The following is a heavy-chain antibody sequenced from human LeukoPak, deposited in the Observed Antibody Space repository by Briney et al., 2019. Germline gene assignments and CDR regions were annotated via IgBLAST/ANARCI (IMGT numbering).Heavy chain of an antibody. CDR2: ISYNGGSK. J-gene: IGHJ3*02. D-gene: IGHD3-22*01. CDR1: GFTFNRYA. Sequence: GGSLRLSCAASGFTFNRYAMSWVRQAPGKGLEWVSGISYNGGSKFYADSVKGRFTISRDNSKNTLFLQMNSLRAEDTAVYYCARSYYYDRSGYYYGAFDIWGQGTMVTVSS. V-gene: IGHV3-23*01. CDR3: ARSYYYDRSGYYYGAFDI.